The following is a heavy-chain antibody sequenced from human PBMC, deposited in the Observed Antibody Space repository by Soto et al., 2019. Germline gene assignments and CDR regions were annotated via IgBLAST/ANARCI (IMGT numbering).Heavy chain of an antibody. CDR3: ARVAVAGTGSSSWFDP. CDR2: ISAYNGNT. CDR1: GYTFTSYG. V-gene: IGHV1-18*01. J-gene: IGHJ5*02. Sequence: ASVKVSCKASGYTFTSYGISWVRQAPGQGLEWMGWISAYNGNTNYAQKLQGRVTMTTDTSTSTVYMELRSLRSDDTAVYYCARVAVAGTGSSSWFDPWGQGTLVTVSS. D-gene: IGHD6-19*01.